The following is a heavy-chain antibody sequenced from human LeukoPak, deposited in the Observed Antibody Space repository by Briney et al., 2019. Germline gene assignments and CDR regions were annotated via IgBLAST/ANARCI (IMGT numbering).Heavy chain of an antibody. J-gene: IGHJ3*02. CDR3: ARTVGYCSGGSCYSNAFDI. CDR1: GGTFSSYA. CDR2: IIPIFGTA. V-gene: IGHV1-69*01. Sequence: GASVKVSCKASGGTFSSYAISWVRQAPGQGLEWMGGIIPIFGTANYAQKFQGRVTITADESTSRAYMELSSLRSEDTAVYYCARTVGYCSGGSCYSNAFDIWGQGTMVTVSS. D-gene: IGHD2-15*01.